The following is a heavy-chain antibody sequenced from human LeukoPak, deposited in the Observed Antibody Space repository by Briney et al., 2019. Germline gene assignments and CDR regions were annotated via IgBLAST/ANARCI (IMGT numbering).Heavy chain of an antibody. CDR3: ARESRFITIFGVVSAFDI. J-gene: IGHJ3*02. D-gene: IGHD3-3*01. Sequence: SETLSLTCTVSGGSISSSSYYWGWIRQPPGKGLEWIGSIFYSGSTYYNPSLKSRVTISVDTSKNQFSLKLSSVTAADTAVYYCARESRFITIFGVVSAFDIWGQGTMVTVSS. V-gene: IGHV4-39*07. CDR2: IFYSGST. CDR1: GGSISSSSYY.